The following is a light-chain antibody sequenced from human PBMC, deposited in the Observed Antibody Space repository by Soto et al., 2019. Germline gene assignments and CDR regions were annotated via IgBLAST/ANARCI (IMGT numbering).Light chain of an antibody. Sequence: VHMSQSPSCLCASVGYRVTIICQASQNINNYLNWYQQKPGRAPKLLIYDASNLEAGVPSRFRGSGSGTDFTFTISRLKPEDIATYYCQQYENLPTFGQGTRLEIK. J-gene: IGKJ5*01. CDR2: DAS. V-gene: IGKV1-33*01. CDR3: QQYENLPT. CDR1: QNINNY.